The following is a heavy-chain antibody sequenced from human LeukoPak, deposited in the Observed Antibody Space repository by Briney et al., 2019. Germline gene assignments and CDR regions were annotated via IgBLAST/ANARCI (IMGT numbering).Heavy chain of an antibody. CDR2: ISGSGSTK. V-gene: IGHV3-48*03. J-gene: IGHJ4*02. CDR1: GFTFSRFE. Sequence: QSGGSLRLSCAASGFTFSRFEMNWVRQGPGKGLEWVSYISGSGSTKYYAETAKGRFTISRDNDKNSLYLQMNSLRAEDTAVYYCARDYGGVMFDYWGQGTLVTVSS. D-gene: IGHD4-23*01. CDR3: ARDYGGVMFDY.